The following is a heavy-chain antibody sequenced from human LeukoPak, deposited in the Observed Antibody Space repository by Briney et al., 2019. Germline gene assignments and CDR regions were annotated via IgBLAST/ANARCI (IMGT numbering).Heavy chain of an antibody. CDR2: ISPIFGRT. CDR1: GGTFSIYS. Sequence: SVKVSCKASGGTFSIYSIRWVRQPPGQGLECMGGISPIFGRTNYAQKFQGRVTITADESTSTAYMELSSLRSEDTAVYYCAIRHSLEMATLVIGWGQGTLVTVSS. J-gene: IGHJ4*02. V-gene: IGHV1-69*01. D-gene: IGHD5-24*01. CDR3: AIRHSLEMATLVIG.